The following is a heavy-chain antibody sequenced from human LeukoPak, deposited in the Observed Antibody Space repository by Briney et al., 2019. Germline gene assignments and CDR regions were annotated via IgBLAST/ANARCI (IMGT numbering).Heavy chain of an antibody. Sequence: GGSLRLSCAASGFTFSSYSMNWVRQAPGKGLEWVSSISSNSIYVFYADSMKGRFTISRDNTKNSLSLQMNSLRAEDTAVYYCARDQVDRIWYFDYWGQGTLVTVSS. CDR3: ARDQVDRIWYFDY. J-gene: IGHJ4*02. CDR1: GFTFSSYS. V-gene: IGHV3-21*01. D-gene: IGHD1-14*01. CDR2: ISSNSIYV.